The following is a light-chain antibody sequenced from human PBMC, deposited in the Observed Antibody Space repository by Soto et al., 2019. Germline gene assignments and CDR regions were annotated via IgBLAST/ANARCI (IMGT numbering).Light chain of an antibody. J-gene: IGKJ1*01. CDR2: NAS. Sequence: TQSLATLSLYPGERATLPCRASQNVSTYLAWYQQKPGQGPRLLIYNASTRATGIPARFSGRGSGTEFTLTISSLQSEDFAVYYCQQYNNWPRTFGQGTKV. CDR1: QNVSTY. V-gene: IGKV3D-15*01. CDR3: QQYNNWPRT.